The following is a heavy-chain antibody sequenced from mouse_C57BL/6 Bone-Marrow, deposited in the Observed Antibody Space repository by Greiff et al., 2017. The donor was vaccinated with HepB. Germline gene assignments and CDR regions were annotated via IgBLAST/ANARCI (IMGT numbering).Heavy chain of an antibody. CDR1: GYTFTDYY. J-gene: IGHJ1*03. CDR2: INPNNGGT. V-gene: IGHV1-26*01. Sequence: EVQLQQSGPELVKPGASVKISCKASGYTFTDYYMNWVKQSHGKSLEWIGDINPNNGGTSYNQKFKGKATLTVDKSSSTAYMELRSLTSEDSAVYYCANPYGSSYYWYFDVWGTGTTVTVSS. CDR3: ANPYGSSYYWYFDV. D-gene: IGHD1-1*01.